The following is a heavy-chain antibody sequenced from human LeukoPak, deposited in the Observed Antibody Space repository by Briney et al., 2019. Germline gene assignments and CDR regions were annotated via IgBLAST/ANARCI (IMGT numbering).Heavy chain of an antibody. CDR3: AKEYYDFWSGYGRDYYYYYMDV. Sequence: GGSLRLSCAASGFTFSSYGMHWVRQAPGKGLEWVAFIRYDGSNKYYADSVKGRFTISRDNSKNTLYLQMNSLRAEDTAVYYCAKEYYDFWSGYGRDYYYYYMDVWGKGTTVTVSS. CDR2: IRYDGSNK. V-gene: IGHV3-30*02. D-gene: IGHD3-3*01. J-gene: IGHJ6*03. CDR1: GFTFSSYG.